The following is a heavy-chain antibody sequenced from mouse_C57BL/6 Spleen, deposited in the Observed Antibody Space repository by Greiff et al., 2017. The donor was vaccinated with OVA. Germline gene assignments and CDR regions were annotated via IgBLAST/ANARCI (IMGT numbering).Heavy chain of an antibody. CDR2: FHPYNDDT. V-gene: IGHV1-47*01. D-gene: IGHD2-4*01. CDR3: ARGDYDDYAMDY. Sequence: QVRLQQSGAELVKPGASVKMSCKASGYTFTTYPIEWMKQNHGKSLAWIGNFHPYNDDTKYNEKFKGKATLTVEKSSSTVYLGLSRLTSDDSTVYYCARGDYDDYAMDYWGQGTSVTVSS. CDR1: GYTFTTYP. J-gene: IGHJ4*01.